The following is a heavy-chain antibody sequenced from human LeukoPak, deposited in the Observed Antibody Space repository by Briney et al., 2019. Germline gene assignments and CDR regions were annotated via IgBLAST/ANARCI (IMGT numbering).Heavy chain of an antibody. CDR1: GCTFDDYA. CDR2: ISWNSGSI. Sequence: GRSLRLSCAASGCTFDDYAMHWVRQAPGKGLEWVSGISWNSGSIGYADSVKGRFTISRDNAKNSLYLQMNSLRAEDTALYYCAKGVDSSGYYSNWFDPWGQGTLVTVSS. CDR3: AKGVDSSGYYSNWFDP. D-gene: IGHD3-22*01. J-gene: IGHJ5*02. V-gene: IGHV3-9*01.